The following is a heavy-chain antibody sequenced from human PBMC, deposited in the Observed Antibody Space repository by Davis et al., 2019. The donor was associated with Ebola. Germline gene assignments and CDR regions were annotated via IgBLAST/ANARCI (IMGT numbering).Heavy chain of an antibody. CDR3: VKWGGGSNPDPDS. CDR1: GFTFSSYG. J-gene: IGHJ4*02. Sequence: GESLKISCAASGFTFSSYGMHWVRQAPGKGLEWVAVISYDGSNKYYADSVKGRFTISRDNSKNTLYLQMNSLRAEDTAVYYCVKWGGGSNPDPDSWGQGTLVTVSS. V-gene: IGHV3-30*18. CDR2: ISYDGSNK. D-gene: IGHD6-13*01.